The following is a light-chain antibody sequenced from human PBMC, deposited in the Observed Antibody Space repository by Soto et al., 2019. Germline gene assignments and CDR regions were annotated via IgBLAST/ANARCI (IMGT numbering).Light chain of an antibody. CDR2: RNN. V-gene: IGLV1-47*01. J-gene: IGLJ1*01. Sequence: QSVLTQPPSASGTPGQRVTISCSGSSSNIGSNYVYWYQHLTGTAPKVLIYRNNQRPSGVPDRFSGSKSGTSASLAISGLRSEDEADYYCATWDDSLSNYVFGTGTRSPS. CDR1: SSNIGSNY. CDR3: ATWDDSLSNYV.